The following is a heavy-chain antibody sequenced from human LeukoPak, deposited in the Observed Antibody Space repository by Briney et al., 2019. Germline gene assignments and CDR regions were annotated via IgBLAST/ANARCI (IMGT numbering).Heavy chain of an antibody. Sequence: NPGGSLRLSCAASGFTFSDYYMSWIRRPPGKGLEWIGDINDSGSTNYNPSLRSRVAISIDMSKRQVSLKLTSVTAADAAVYYCARVPRGFCTGTDCDGYYYYMDVWGKGTTVIVSS. CDR3: ARVPRGFCTGTDCDGYYYYMDV. CDR2: INDSGST. CDR1: GFTFSDYY. D-gene: IGHD2-8*02. J-gene: IGHJ6*03. V-gene: IGHV4-34*01.